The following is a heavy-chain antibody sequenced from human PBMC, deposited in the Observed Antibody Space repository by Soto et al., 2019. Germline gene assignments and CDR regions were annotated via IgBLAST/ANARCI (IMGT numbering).Heavy chain of an antibody. V-gene: IGHV1-69*02. CDR2: IFPLTDIP. Sequence: QVQLVQSGTEVKKPGSSVKVSCKASGGTFRNYPINWVRQAPGQGLAWMGSIFPLTDIPDYAQNFQARLTISADKSTSTAYMELSSLTSDDTAMYLCARGPLVVLNYFESWGQGTLVTVSS. J-gene: IGHJ4*02. CDR3: ARGPLVVLNYFES. CDR1: GGTFRNYP.